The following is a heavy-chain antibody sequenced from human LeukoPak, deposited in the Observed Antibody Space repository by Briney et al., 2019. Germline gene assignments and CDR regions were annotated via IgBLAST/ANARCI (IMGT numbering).Heavy chain of an antibody. Sequence: GGSLRVSCAASGVTFSNAWMSGGREVPGKGLGWVGRIKGKAEGGTTDYAAPVKGRFTISRDDSKNTLYLKMNSLKPEDTGVYYCPSDPRQTASADIGGQGTLVTAPS. V-gene: IGHV3-15*01. CDR1: GVTFSNAW. D-gene: IGHD6-13*01. CDR2: IKGKAEGGTT. CDR3: PSDPRQTASADI. J-gene: IGHJ4*02.